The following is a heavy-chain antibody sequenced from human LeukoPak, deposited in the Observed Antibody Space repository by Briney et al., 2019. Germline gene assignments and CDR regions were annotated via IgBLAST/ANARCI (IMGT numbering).Heavy chain of an antibody. CDR3: ARVRFGDRGPLDAFDI. V-gene: IGHV4-39*07. Sequence: PSETLSLICTVSGGSISSSSYYWGWIRQPPGKGLEWIGSIYYSGSTYYNPSLKSRVTISVDTSKNQFSLKLSSVTAADTAVYYCARVRFGDRGPLDAFDIWGQGTMVTVSS. CDR2: IYYSGST. CDR1: GGSISSSSYY. D-gene: IGHD3-16*01. J-gene: IGHJ3*02.